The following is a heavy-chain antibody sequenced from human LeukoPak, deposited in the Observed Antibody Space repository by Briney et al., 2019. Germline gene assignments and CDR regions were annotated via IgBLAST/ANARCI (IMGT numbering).Heavy chain of an antibody. D-gene: IGHD3-22*01. Sequence: GGSLRLSCAASGFTFSDYYMSWIRQAPGKGLEWLSYISSSGSTIYYADSVKGRFTISRDNAKKSLYLQMNSLRAEDTAVYYCASPNPNYYYDSSGYYASPSAFDIWGQGTMVTVSS. V-gene: IGHV3-11*01. CDR1: GFTFSDYY. CDR3: ASPNPNYYYDSSGYYASPSAFDI. J-gene: IGHJ3*02. CDR2: ISSSGSTI.